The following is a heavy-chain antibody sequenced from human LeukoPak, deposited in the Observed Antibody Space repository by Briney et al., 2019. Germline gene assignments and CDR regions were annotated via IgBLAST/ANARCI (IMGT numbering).Heavy chain of an antibody. J-gene: IGHJ4*02. V-gene: IGHV3-48*03. CDR2: ISSSGSTI. CDR3: AQLVDTAMVTFDY. D-gene: IGHD5-18*01. Sequence: GGSLRLSCAASGFTFSSYEMNWVRQAPGKGLEWVSYISSSGSTIYYADSVKGRFTISRDNAKNSLYLQMNSLRAEDTAVYYCAQLVDTAMVTFDYWGQGTLVTVSS. CDR1: GFTFSSYE.